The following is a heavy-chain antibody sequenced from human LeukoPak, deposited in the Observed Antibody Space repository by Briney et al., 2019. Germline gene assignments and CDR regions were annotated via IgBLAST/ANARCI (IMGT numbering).Heavy chain of an antibody. CDR2: ISSSSSYI. Sequence: GGSLRLSCAASGFTFSSYSMNWVRQAPGKGLEWVSSISSSSSYIYYADSVKGRFTISRDNAKNSLYLQMNSLRAEDTAVYYCARGGTQAVAGDFDYWGQGTLVTVSS. D-gene: IGHD6-19*01. V-gene: IGHV3-21*01. CDR3: ARGGTQAVAGDFDY. CDR1: GFTFSSYS. J-gene: IGHJ4*02.